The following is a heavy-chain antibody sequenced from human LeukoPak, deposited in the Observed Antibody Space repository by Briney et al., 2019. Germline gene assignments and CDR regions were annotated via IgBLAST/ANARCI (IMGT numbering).Heavy chain of an antibody. CDR3: ARAIAWCGEALGWFDP. J-gene: IGHJ5*02. CDR1: GGTFGSYA. V-gene: IGHV1-69*05. D-gene: IGHD3-10*01. CDR2: IIPIFGTA. Sequence: SVKVSCKASGGTFGSYAISWVRQAPGQGLEWVGGIIPIFGTANYAQKFQGRVTITTDESTSTAYMGLSSLRSEDTAVYYCARAIAWCGEALGWFDPWGQGTLVTVSS.